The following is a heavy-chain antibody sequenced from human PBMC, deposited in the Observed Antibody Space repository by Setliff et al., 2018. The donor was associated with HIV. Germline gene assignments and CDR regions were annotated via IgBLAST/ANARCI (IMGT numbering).Heavy chain of an antibody. D-gene: IGHD2-15*01. CDR1: GGSISSYY. J-gene: IGHJ3*02. CDR3: ARNPCSGGSCPDAFDI. V-gene: IGHV4-59*01. Sequence: NPSETLSLTCTVSGGSISSYYWSWIRQPPGKGLEWIGYIYCSGSTNYNPSLKSRVTISVDTSKNQFSLKLSSVTAADTAVYYCARNPCSGGSCPDAFDIWGQGTMVTVS. CDR2: IYCSGST.